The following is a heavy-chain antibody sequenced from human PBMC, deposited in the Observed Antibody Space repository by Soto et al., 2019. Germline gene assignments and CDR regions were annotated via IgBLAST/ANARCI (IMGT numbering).Heavy chain of an antibody. D-gene: IGHD3-3*01. CDR2: ISSNGGST. J-gene: IGHJ4*02. V-gene: IGHV3-64D*08. CDR3: VKDDAFGVVIMPQFDY. CDR1: GFTFSSYA. Sequence: GGSLRLSCSASGFTFSSYAMHWVRQAPGKGLEYVSAISSNGGSTYYADSVKGRFTISRDNSKNTLYLQMSSLRAEDTAVYYCVKDDAFGVVIMPQFDYWGQGTLVTVSS.